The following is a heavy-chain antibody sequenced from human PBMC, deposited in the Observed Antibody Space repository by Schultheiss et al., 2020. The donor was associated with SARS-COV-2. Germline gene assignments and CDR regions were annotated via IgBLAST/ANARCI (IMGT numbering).Heavy chain of an antibody. V-gene: IGHV4-34*09. CDR3: ARGHGWFDP. CDR1: GGSISSYY. J-gene: IGHJ5*02. CDR2: INHSGST. Sequence: SQTLSLTCTVSGGSISSYYWSWIRQPPGKGLEWIGEINHSGSTNYNPSLKSRVTISVDTSKNQFSLKLSSVTAADTAVYYCARGHGWFDPWGQGTLVTVSS.